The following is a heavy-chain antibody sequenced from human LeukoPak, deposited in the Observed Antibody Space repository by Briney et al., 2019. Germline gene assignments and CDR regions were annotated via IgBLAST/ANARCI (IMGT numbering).Heavy chain of an antibody. CDR3: ARHDGGYSGYDYLFFDY. CDR1: GFTVSSNY. CDR2: IYSGGST. D-gene: IGHD5-12*01. Sequence: GGSLRLSCAASGFTVSSNYMSWVRQAPGKGLEWVSVIYSGGSTYYADSVKGRFTISRDNSKNTLYLQMNSLRAEDTAVYYCARHDGGYSGYDYLFFDYWGQGTLVTVSS. J-gene: IGHJ4*02. V-gene: IGHV3-66*02.